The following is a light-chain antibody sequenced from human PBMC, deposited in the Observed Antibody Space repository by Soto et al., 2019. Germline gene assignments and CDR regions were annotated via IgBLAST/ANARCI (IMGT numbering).Light chain of an antibody. CDR1: QSVTSNS. CDR2: GAS. J-gene: IGKJ4*01. V-gene: IGKV3-20*01. CDR3: QQYGSSPLT. Sequence: EIVLTQSPGTLSLSPGERATLSCRASQSVTSNSLTWYQQKPGQAPRLLIYGASTRATGIPDRFSGSGSGTDFTLTVSRLGPEDFAVYYCQQYGSSPLTFGGGTKVEIK.